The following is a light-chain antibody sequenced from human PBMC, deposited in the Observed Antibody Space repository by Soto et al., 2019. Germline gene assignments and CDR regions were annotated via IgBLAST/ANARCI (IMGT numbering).Light chain of an antibody. J-gene: IGLJ2*01. V-gene: IGLV1-36*01. CDR3: AAWDDSLNGVV. CDR1: SSNIGNNA. Sequence: QSVLTQPPSVSEAPRQRVTISCSGGSSNIGNNAVNWYQQLPGEAPKLLIYYDDLLPSGVSDRFSGSKSGTSASLAISGLQSEDEADYYCAAWDDSLNGVVFGGGTKLTVL. CDR2: YDD.